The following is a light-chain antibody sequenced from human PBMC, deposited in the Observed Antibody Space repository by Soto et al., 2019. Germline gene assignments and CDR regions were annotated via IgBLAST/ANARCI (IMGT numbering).Light chain of an antibody. V-gene: IGKV1-39*01. CDR1: QSIRTY. CDR2: AAS. J-gene: IGKJ1*01. CDR3: QQSSSPPRT. Sequence: DIHMTQSPSSLSASVGDRVTITCRASQSIRTYLNWYQQKPGKAPKLLMYAASSLQSGVPSRFSGSGSGTDFTLTISSLQPEDFATYYCQQSSSPPRTFGHGTKVEIK.